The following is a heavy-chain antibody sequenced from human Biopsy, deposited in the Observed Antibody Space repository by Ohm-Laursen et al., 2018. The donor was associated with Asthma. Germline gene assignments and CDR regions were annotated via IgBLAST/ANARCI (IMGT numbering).Heavy chain of an antibody. D-gene: IGHD6-13*01. CDR3: VRGSSSWHHGPFHYYYGLDV. Sequence: TLSLTCSLSSGSGGYMRSGNYYWGWIRQPPGKGLEWIGSIYYSGTTYYNPSLEGRVTVSAHTSKNQFSLKLTSVTAADTAVYYCVRGSSSWHHGPFHYYYGLDVWGQGTTATVSS. CDR1: SGSGGYMRSGNYY. CDR2: IYYSGTT. V-gene: IGHV4-39*01. J-gene: IGHJ6*02.